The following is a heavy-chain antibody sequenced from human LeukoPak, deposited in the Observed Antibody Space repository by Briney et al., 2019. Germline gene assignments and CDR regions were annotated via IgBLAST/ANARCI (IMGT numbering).Heavy chain of an antibody. V-gene: IGHV1-18*04. CDR3: ARDRTFADVPATAIRPILGY. CDR1: GYTFTGYY. J-gene: IGHJ4*02. Sequence: ASVKVSCKASGYTFTGYYMHWVRQAPGQGLEWMGWISAYNGNTNYAQKLQGRVTMTTDTSTSTAYMELRSLRSDDTAVYYCARDRTFADVPATAIRPILGYWGQGTLVTVSS. D-gene: IGHD2-2*02. CDR2: ISAYNGNT.